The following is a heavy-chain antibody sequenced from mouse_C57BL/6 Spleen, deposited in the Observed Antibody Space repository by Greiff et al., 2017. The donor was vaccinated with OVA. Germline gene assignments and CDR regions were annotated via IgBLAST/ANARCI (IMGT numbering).Heavy chain of an antibody. D-gene: IGHD1-1*01. CDR3: AREYGSPYYFDY. J-gene: IGHJ2*01. CDR1: GYTFTDYY. V-gene: IGHV1-26*01. CDR2: INPNNGGT. Sequence: VQLQQSGPELVKPGASVKISCKASGYTFTDYYMNWVKQSHGKSLEWIGDINPNNGGTSYNQKFKGKATLTVDKSSSTAYMELRSLTSEDSAVYYCAREYGSPYYFDYWGQGTTLTVSS.